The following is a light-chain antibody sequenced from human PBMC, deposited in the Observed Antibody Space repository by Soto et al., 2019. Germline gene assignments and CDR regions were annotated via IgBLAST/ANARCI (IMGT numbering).Light chain of an antibody. CDR1: QSVSSSY. Sequence: EMGLTQSPGTLSLSPGERATLSCRASQSVSSSYLAWYQQKPGQAPRLLIYGASSRATGIPDRFSGSGSGTDFTLTISRLEPEDFAVYYCQQYDSSPWTFGQGTKVDIK. V-gene: IGKV3-20*01. CDR2: GAS. CDR3: QQYDSSPWT. J-gene: IGKJ1*01.